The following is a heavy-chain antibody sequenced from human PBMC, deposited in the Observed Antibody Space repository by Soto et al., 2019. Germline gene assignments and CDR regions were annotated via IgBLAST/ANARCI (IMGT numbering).Heavy chain of an antibody. CDR3: AREGGFVAANDAFDI. CDR2: IYYSGST. D-gene: IGHD2-15*01. V-gene: IGHV4-30-4*01. Sequence: SETLSLTCTVSGGSISSGDYYWSWIRQPPGKGLEWIGYIYYSGSTYYNPSLKSRVTISVDTSKNQFSLKLSSVTAADTAVYYCAREGGFVAANDAFDIWGQGTMVTVSS. CDR1: GGSISSGDYY. J-gene: IGHJ3*02.